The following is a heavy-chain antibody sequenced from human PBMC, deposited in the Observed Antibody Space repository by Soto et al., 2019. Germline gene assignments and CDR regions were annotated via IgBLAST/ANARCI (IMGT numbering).Heavy chain of an antibody. CDR2: IYKSTTT. Sequence: LSLTCSVSGDSISTVDYFWAWIRQPPGQALEYIGYIYKSTTTYYNPSFESRVAISLDTSKSQFSLNVTSVTAADTAVYFCARGRYCLTGRCFPNWFDSWGQGTLVTVSS. D-gene: IGHD2-15*01. J-gene: IGHJ5*01. V-gene: IGHV4-30-4*01. CDR1: GDSISTVDYF. CDR3: ARGRYCLTGRCFPNWFDS.